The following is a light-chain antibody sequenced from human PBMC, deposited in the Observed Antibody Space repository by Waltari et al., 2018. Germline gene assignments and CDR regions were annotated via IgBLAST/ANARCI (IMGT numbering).Light chain of an antibody. CDR2: EVT. CDR1: SDDVGGYNL. Sequence: QSALTQPASMSGSPGHSVTISCTGTSDDVGGYNLVSWYQQHPGKAPKLIIFEVTKLPSGVSNRFSGSRSGNTASLTLSGLQPEDEAAYYCCSYAGTDSWVFGGGTKVTVL. V-gene: IGLV2-23*02. J-gene: IGLJ3*02. CDR3: CSYAGTDSWV.